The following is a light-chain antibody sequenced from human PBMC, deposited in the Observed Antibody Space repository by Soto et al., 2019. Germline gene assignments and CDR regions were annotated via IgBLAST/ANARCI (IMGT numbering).Light chain of an antibody. V-gene: IGLV2-11*01. CDR3: CSYAGSYTWV. J-gene: IGLJ3*02. CDR2: AVN. Sequence: QSVLTQPRSVSGSPGQSVTISYTGTSSDVGDYNYVSWYQQHPGKAPKLLIYAVNMRPSGVPDRFSGSKSGNTASLTISGLQAEDEADYSCCSYAGSYTWVFGGGTKLTVL. CDR1: SSDVGDYNY.